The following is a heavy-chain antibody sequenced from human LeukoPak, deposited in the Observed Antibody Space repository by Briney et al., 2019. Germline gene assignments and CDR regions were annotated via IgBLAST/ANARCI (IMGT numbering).Heavy chain of an antibody. V-gene: IGHV4-4*02. CDR3: ARDQTAAGTTSDAFDI. J-gene: IGHJ3*02. D-gene: IGHD6-13*01. CDR2: IYHSGST. CDR1: GGSISSSNW. Sequence: SETLSLTCAVSGGSISSSNWWSWVRQPPGKGLEWIGEIYHSGSTNYNPSLKSRVTISVDKSKNQFSLKLSSVTAADTAVYYCARDQTAAGTTSDAFDIWGQGTMVTVSS.